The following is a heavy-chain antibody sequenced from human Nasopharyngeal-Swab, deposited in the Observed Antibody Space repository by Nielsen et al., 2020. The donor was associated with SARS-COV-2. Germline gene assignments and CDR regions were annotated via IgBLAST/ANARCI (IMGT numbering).Heavy chain of an antibody. CDR1: GFTFSSYA. J-gene: IGHJ3*02. Sequence: GGSLRLSCAASGFTFSSYAMHWVRQAPGKGLEWVAVISYDGSNKYYAGSVKGRFTISRDNSKNTLYLQMNSLRAEDTAVYYCARDPSRITMIVVVIGAFDIWGQGTMVTVSS. CDR3: ARDPSRITMIVVVIGAFDI. V-gene: IGHV3-30-3*01. D-gene: IGHD3-22*01. CDR2: ISYDGSNK.